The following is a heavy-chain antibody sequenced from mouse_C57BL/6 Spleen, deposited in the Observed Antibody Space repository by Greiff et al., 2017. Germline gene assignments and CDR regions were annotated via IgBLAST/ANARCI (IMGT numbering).Heavy chain of an antibody. CDR1: GYTFTSYW. Sequence: QVQLQQPGAELVRPGSSVKLSCKASGYTFTSYWMDWVKQRPGQGLEWIGNIYPSDSETHYNQKFKDKATLTVDKSSGTAYMPLSSLTSEDSAVYEWARGMYYGSSCDLDYGGQGTTRTVSS. CDR2: IYPSDSET. CDR3: ARGMYYGSSCDLDY. V-gene: IGHV1-61*01. J-gene: IGHJ2*01. D-gene: IGHD1-1*01.